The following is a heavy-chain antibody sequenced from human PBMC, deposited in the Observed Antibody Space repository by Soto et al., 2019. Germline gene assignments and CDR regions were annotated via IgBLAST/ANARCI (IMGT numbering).Heavy chain of an antibody. CDR2: IIPIFGTA. V-gene: IGHV1-69*13. Sequence: GASVKVSCKASGGTFSSYAISWVRQAPGQGLEWMGGIIPIFGTANYAQKFQGRVTITADESTSTAYMELSSLRSEDTAVYYCARGDPYSSSSDNWFDPWGQGTLVTVSS. D-gene: IGHD6-6*01. J-gene: IGHJ5*02. CDR3: ARGDPYSSSSDNWFDP. CDR1: GGTFSSYA.